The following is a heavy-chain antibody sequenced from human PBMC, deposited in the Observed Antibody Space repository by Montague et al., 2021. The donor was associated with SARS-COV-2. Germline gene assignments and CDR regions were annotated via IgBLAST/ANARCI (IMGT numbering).Heavy chain of an antibody. CDR3: ARETGTTVSLDY. V-gene: IGHV2-70*11. J-gene: IGHJ4*02. CDR2: IDWDDDK. CDR1: GFSLSTSGMC. D-gene: IGHD1-7*01. Sequence: PALVKPTQTLTLTCTFSGFSLSTSGMCVSWIRQPPGKALEWLARIDWDDDKYYSISLKTRLTISKDTSKNQVVLTMTNMDPVDTATYYCARETGTTVSLDYWGQGTLVTVSS.